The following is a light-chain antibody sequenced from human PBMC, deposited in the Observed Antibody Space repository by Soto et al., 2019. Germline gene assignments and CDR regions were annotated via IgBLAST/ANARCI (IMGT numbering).Light chain of an antibody. CDR3: QYCDYLPL. CDR2: GAS. CDR1: HDITNY. V-gene: IGKV1-33*01. Sequence: DIQMTQSPSSLSASVGDRVTITCQASHDITNYLNWYQHKPGKAPKLLIYGASNLETGVLSRFSGSGSGTDFTFTISSLQPEDIATYYCQYCDYLPLFGPGTTVDFK. J-gene: IGKJ3*01.